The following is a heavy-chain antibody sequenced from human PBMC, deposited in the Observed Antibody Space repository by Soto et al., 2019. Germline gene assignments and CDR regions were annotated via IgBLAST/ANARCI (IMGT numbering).Heavy chain of an antibody. CDR3: AKVGDCGGDCYAPRDYYYYMDV. V-gene: IGHV3-23*01. D-gene: IGHD2-21*01. Sequence: GGSLRLSCAASGFTFSSYAMSWVRQAPGKGLEWVSAISGSGGSTYYADSVKGRFTISRDNSKNTLYLQMNSLRAEDTAVYYCAKVGDCGGDCYAPRDYYYYMDVWGKGTTVTVSS. J-gene: IGHJ6*03. CDR2: ISGSGGST. CDR1: GFTFSSYA.